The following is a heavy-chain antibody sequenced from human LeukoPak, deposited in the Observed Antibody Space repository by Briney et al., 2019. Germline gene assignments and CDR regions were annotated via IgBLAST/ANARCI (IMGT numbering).Heavy chain of an antibody. J-gene: IGHJ5*02. CDR1: GFTVSNNY. CDR2: IYDDGTT. D-gene: IGHD3-3*01. Sequence: GGSLRLSCAATGFTVSNNYMIWVRQAPGKGLEWVSVIYDDGTTYYADSVKGRFTISGDNSKNTLYLQMDSLRAEDTAVYYCARREINGYYLSWGQGTLVTVSS. V-gene: IGHV3-53*01. CDR3: ARREINGYYLS.